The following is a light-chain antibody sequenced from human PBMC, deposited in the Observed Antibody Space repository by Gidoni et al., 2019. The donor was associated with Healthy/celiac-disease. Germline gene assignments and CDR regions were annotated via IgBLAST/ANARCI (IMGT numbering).Light chain of an antibody. CDR3: CSYAGSSTVV. V-gene: IGLV2-23*01. CDR1: SSDGGSYNL. Sequence: QSALTQPASVSGSPGQSLTISCTGTSSDGGSYNLVSWYQQHPGKAPKLMIYEGSKRPSGVSNRFSGSKSGNTDSLTISGLQAEDEADYYCCSYAGSSTVVFGGGTKLTVL. CDR2: EGS. J-gene: IGLJ2*01.